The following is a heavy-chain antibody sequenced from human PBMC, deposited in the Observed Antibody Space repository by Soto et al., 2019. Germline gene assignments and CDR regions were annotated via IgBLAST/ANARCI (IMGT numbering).Heavy chain of an antibody. J-gene: IGHJ4*02. V-gene: IGHV3-30*03. CDR1: GFAFSSCG. Sequence: QAQLVESGGGVVQPGRSLRLSCAASGFAFSSCGMHWVRQAPGTGLEWVAVISYDGSLQHYADSVKGRFTISRDNSKNMVLLQISSLRAEDTAVYYSVSDRGYGHASVPYSWGQGTLVSVSS. CDR3: VSDRGYGHASVPYS. CDR2: ISYDGSLQ. D-gene: IGHD5-18*01.